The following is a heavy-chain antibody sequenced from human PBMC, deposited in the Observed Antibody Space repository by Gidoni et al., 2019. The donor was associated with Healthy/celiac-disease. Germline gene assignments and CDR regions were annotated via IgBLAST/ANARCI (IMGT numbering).Heavy chain of an antibody. D-gene: IGHD6-19*01. Sequence: EVQLVQSGAEVKKPGESLRISCTGSGYSFTSYWISWVRQMPGKGLEWMGRIDPSDSYTNYSPSFQGHVTISADKSISTAYLQWSSLKASDTAMYYCASYSSGWSPLDYWGQGTLVTVSS. CDR3: ASYSSGWSPLDY. J-gene: IGHJ4*02. CDR2: IDPSDSYT. CDR1: GYSFTSYW. V-gene: IGHV5-10-1*01.